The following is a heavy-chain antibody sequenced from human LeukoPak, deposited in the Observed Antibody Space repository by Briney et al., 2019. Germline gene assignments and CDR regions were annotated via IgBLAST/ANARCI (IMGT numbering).Heavy chain of an antibody. CDR1: GFAFSSYG. J-gene: IGHJ4*02. V-gene: IGHV3-23*01. D-gene: IGHD6-19*01. Sequence: PGRSLRLSCAASGFAFSSYGMSWVRQPPGKGLEWVSSISGSGGNTYHADSVKGRFTISRDNPKNTLYLQLNSLRAEDTAVYYCASGPYSSGWYKYWGQGTLVTVSS. CDR3: ASGPYSSGWYKY. CDR2: ISGSGGNT.